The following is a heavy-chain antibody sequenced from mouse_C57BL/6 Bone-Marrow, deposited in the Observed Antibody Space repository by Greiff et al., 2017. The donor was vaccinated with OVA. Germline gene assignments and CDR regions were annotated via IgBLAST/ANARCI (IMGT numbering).Heavy chain of an antibody. CDR3: ARHVFDY. J-gene: IGHJ2*01. CDR2: LSSGGSYT. CDR1: GFTFSSYG. Sequence: EVNVVESGGDLVKPGGSLKLSCAASGFTFSSYGMSWVRQTPDKRLEWVATLSSGGSYTYYPDSVKGRFTISRDNAKNTLYLQMSSLKSEDTAMYYCARHVFDYWGQGTTLTVSS. V-gene: IGHV5-6*01.